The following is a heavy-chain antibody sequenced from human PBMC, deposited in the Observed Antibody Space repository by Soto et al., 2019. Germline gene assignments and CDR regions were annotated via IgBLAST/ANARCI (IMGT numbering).Heavy chain of an antibody. J-gene: IGHJ3*02. CDR3: ARDSRNTYYYGSGSYGAFDI. D-gene: IGHD3-10*01. CDR1: GGSISSGGYY. CDR2: IYYSGST. Sequence: QVQLQESGPGLVKPSQTLSLTCTVSGGSISSGGYYWSWIRQHPGKGLEWIGYIYYSGSTYYNPSLKSRVTISVDTSKNQCSLKLSSVTAADTAVYYCARDSRNTYYYGSGSYGAFDIWGQGTMVTVSS. V-gene: IGHV4-31*03.